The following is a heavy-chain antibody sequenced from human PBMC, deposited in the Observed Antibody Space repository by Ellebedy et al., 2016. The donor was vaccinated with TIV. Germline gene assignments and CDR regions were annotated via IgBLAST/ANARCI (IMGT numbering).Heavy chain of an antibody. V-gene: IGHV3-64D*06. CDR1: GFTFSSYA. CDR2: IVSNGDST. J-gene: IGHJ4*02. D-gene: IGHD3-16*01. Sequence: PGGSLRLSCSASGFTFSSYAMHWVRQAPGKGLEYISAIVSNGDSTYYANSVKSRFTISRDNSKNTLYLQMSSLRPEDTAVYYCVKAWGDWGQGTLVTVSS. CDR3: VKAWGD.